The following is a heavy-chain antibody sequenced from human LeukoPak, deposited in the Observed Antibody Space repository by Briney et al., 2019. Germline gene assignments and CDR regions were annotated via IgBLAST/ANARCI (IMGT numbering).Heavy chain of an antibody. Sequence: GASVKVSCKASGGTFSSYAISWVRQAPGQGLEWMGMIIPILGIANYAQKFQGRVTITADKSTSTAYMELSSLRSEDTAVYYCAREYYYDSSGYYPDAFDIWGQGTMVTVSS. J-gene: IGHJ3*02. CDR2: IIPILGIA. V-gene: IGHV1-69*04. CDR3: AREYYYDSSGYYPDAFDI. D-gene: IGHD3-22*01. CDR1: GGTFSSYA.